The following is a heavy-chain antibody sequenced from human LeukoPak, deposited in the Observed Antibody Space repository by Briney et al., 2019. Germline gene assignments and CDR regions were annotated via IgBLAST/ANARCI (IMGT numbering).Heavy chain of an antibody. CDR1: GGSISSYY. V-gene: IGHV4-4*07. CDR2: IYTSGST. J-gene: IGHJ6*03. CDR3: ARSQGRRFLPTPPYMDV. Sequence: PSETLSLTCTVSGGSISSYYWSWIRQPAGKGLEWIGRIYTSGSTNYNPSLKSRVTMSVDTSKNQLSLELSSVTAADTAVYYCARSQGRRFLPTPPYMDVWGKGTTVTVSS. D-gene: IGHD1-26*01.